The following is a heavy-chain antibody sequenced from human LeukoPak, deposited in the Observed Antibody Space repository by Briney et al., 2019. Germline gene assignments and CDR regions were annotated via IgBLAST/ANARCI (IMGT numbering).Heavy chain of an antibody. Sequence: SETLSLTCAVYGGSFSGYYWSWIRQPPGKGLEWIGEINHSGSTNYNPSLKSRVTISVDTSKNQFSLKLSSVTAADTAVYYCARRANYYGWGSYLGYWGQGTLVTVSS. CDR3: ARRANYYGWGSYLGY. D-gene: IGHD3-10*01. CDR1: GGSFSGYY. CDR2: INHSGST. J-gene: IGHJ4*02. V-gene: IGHV4-34*01.